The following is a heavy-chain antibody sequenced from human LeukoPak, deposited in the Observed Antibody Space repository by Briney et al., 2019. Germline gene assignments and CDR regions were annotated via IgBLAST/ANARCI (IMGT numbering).Heavy chain of an antibody. Sequence: SENLSLTCTVSGGSISSYYWSWIRQPPGKGLEWIGYIYYSGSTNYNPSLKSRVTISVDTSKNQFSLKLSSVTAADTAVYYCARGPYGSAPIDYWGQGTLVTVSS. D-gene: IGHD3-10*01. CDR3: ARGPYGSAPIDY. J-gene: IGHJ4*02. CDR2: IYYSGST. CDR1: GGSISSYY. V-gene: IGHV4-59*01.